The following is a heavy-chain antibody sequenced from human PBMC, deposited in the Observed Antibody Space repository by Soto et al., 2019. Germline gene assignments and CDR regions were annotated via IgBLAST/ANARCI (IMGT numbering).Heavy chain of an antibody. Sequence: EVQLVEYGGGLVKPGGSLRLSCAASGFTFSSYSMNWVRQAPGKGLEWVSSISSSSSYIYYADSVKCRFTISRDNAKNPLYLQLNSLRAEDTAVYYCARERSNKLGRGNFEYWGQGRLVTVSS. J-gene: IGHJ4*02. CDR3: ARERSNKLGRGNFEY. CDR1: GFTFSSYS. V-gene: IGHV3-21*01. CDR2: ISSSSSYI. D-gene: IGHD4-4*01.